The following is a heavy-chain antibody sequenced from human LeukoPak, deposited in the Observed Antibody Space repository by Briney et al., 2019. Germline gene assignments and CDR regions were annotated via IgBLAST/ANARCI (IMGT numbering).Heavy chain of an antibody. V-gene: IGHV3-7*01. CDR3: ARDLQGYSSGWYRGDY. Sequence: PGGSLRLSCAASGFTFRTYWMSWVRQAPGKGLEWVAIIKQDGSEKYYADSVKGRFTISRDNAKNSLYLQMNSLRAEDTAVYYCARDLQGYSSGWYRGDYWGQGTLVTVSS. CDR1: GFTFRTYW. J-gene: IGHJ4*02. CDR2: IKQDGSEK. D-gene: IGHD6-19*01.